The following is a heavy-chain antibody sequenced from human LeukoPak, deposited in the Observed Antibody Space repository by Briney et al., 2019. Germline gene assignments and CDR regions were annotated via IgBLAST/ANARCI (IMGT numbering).Heavy chain of an antibody. V-gene: IGHV4-61*02. CDR3: ARGLYDTTEPIDY. D-gene: IGHD3-22*01. J-gene: IGHJ4*02. Sequence: SQTLSLTCTVSGGSISSENYYWNWIRQPAGKGLEWIGRVYSSGGTNYNPSLKSRVTISVDTSKNQVSLKLTSVTAADTAVYYCARGLYDTTEPIDYWGQGTLVTVSS. CDR1: GGSISSENYY. CDR2: VYSSGGT.